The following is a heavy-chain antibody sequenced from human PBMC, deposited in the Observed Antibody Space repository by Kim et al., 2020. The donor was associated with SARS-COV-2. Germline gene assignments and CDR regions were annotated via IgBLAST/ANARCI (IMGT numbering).Heavy chain of an antibody. J-gene: IGHJ4*02. CDR3: AKGDIVATTNPFDY. D-gene: IGHD5-12*01. V-gene: IGHV3-30*02. Sequence: NKYYADSVKGRFTISRDNSKNTLYLQMNSLRAEDTAVYYCAKGDIVATTNPFDYWGQGTLVTVSS. CDR2: NK.